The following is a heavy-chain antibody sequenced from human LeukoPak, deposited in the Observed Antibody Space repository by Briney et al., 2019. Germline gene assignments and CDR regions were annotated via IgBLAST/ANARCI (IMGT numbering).Heavy chain of an antibody. J-gene: IGHJ4*02. D-gene: IGHD2-8*02. CDR3: ARGPGYCTGGVCYPKASGIFDY. V-gene: IGHV5-51*01. CDR1: GYSFTSYW. CDR2: IYPGDSDT. Sequence: PGESLQISCEGSGYSFTSYWIGWVRQLPGKGLEWMGIIYPGDSDTRYSPSFQGQVTISADKSISTAYLQWSSLKASDTAMYYCARGPGYCTGGVCYPKASGIFDYWGQGTLVTVSS.